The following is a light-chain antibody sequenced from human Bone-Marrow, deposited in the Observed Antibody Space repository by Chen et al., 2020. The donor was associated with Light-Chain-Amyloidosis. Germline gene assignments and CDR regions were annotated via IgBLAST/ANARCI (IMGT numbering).Light chain of an antibody. CDR1: TIGSTS. CDR2: DDS. Sequence: SYVLTQPSSVSVAPGQTATIACGGNTIGSTSVHWYQQTPGQAPLMVVYDDSDRPSGIPERLSGTNSGNTATLTISRVEAGDEADYYCQMSDRSSDRPVFGGGTKLTVL. CDR3: QMSDRSSDRPV. J-gene: IGLJ3*02. V-gene: IGLV3-21*02.